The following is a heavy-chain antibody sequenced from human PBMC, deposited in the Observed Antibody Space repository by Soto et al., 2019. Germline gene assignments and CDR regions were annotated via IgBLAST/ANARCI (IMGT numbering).Heavy chain of an antibody. D-gene: IGHD1-26*01. CDR3: ETVRPWEMDV. Sequence: EVQLVESGGGLVKPGGSLRLSCAASGFTFSSYSMNWVRQAPGKGLEWVSSISSSSSYIDYADPVKGRFTISRDNAKNSLDLQMNSLSAEATAVYYCETVRPWEMDVWGQGTTVTVSS. CDR1: GFTFSSYS. V-gene: IGHV3-21*01. J-gene: IGHJ6*02. CDR2: ISSSSSYI.